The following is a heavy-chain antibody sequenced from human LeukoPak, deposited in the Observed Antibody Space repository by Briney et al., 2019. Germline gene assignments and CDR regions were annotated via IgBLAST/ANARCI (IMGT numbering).Heavy chain of an antibody. J-gene: IGHJ5*02. CDR2: IRYDGSNK. CDR3: AKDINCSGGSCYSAAWNWFDP. CDR1: GFTFSSYG. V-gene: IGHV3-30*02. Sequence: GGSLRLSCAASGFTFSSYGMHWVRQAPGKGLEWVAFIRYDGSNKYYADSVKGRFTISRDNSKNTLYLQMNSLRAEDTAVYYCAKDINCSGGSCYSAAWNWFDPWGQGTLVTVSS. D-gene: IGHD2-15*01.